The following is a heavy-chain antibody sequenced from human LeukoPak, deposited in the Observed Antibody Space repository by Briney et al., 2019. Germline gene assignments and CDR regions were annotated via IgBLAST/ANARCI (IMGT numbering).Heavy chain of an antibody. D-gene: IGHD5-12*01. Sequence: PGGSLRLSCAASGFTFSRYGIHWVRQAPGKGLEWVAVISYDGSDKYYADFVKGRLTISRDNSKSTLYLQMNSLRAEDTAVYYCAKDSSRSGFDWFDYWGQGTLVTVSS. CDR1: GFTFSRYG. V-gene: IGHV3-30*18. J-gene: IGHJ4*02. CDR2: ISYDGSDK. CDR3: AKDSSRSGFDWFDY.